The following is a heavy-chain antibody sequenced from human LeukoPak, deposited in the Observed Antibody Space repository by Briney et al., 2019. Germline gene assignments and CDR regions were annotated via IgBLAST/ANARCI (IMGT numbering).Heavy chain of an antibody. V-gene: IGHV4-59*01. D-gene: IGHD2-8*01. CDR1: GGSISTYY. J-gene: IGHJ6*03. CDR3: ARAMGGYYYYMDV. CDR2: IYYSGST. Sequence: PSETLSPTCTVSGGSISTYYWSWIRQPPGKGLEWIGYIYYSGSTNYNPSLKSRVTISVDTSKNQFSLKLSSVTAADTAVYYCARAMGGYYYYMDVWGKGTTVTVSS.